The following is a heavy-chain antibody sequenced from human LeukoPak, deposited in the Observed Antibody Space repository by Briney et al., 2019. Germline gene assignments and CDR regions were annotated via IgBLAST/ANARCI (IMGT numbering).Heavy chain of an antibody. D-gene: IGHD3/OR15-3a*01. CDR3: ARDYDFWGNNWFDP. CDR1: GFTFSSYW. V-gene: IGHV3-7*01. CDR2: IKQDGSEK. Sequence: GGSLRLSCAASGFTFSSYWMSWVRQAPGKGLEWVANIKQDGSEKYYADSVKGRFTISRDNSKNTLYLQMNSLRAEDTAVYYCARDYDFWGNNWFDPWGQGTLVTVSS. J-gene: IGHJ5*02.